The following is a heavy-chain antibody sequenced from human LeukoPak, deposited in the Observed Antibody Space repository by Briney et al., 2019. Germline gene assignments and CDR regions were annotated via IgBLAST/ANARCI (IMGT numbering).Heavy chain of an antibody. Sequence: PSETLSLTCAVYGGSFSGYYWSWVRQPPGKGLEWIGEINHSGSTNYNPSLKSRVTISVDTSKNQFSLKLSSVTAADTAVYYCARVPSSSPIDYWGQGTLVTVPS. V-gene: IGHV4-34*01. CDR1: GGSFSGYY. J-gene: IGHJ4*02. CDR2: INHSGST. D-gene: IGHD6-13*01. CDR3: ARVPSSSPIDY.